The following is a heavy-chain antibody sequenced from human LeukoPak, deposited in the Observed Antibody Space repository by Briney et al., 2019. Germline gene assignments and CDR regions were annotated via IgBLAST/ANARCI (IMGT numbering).Heavy chain of an antibody. D-gene: IGHD5-24*01. J-gene: IGHJ4*02. Sequence: GESRKISCKGPGYRFTTYWVDWVRQIARTELEGMGIMYPGDYDTSCGPSFQGQVTISAHKSITTAYLQWSSLKASDTAMYYCARQATGSMATIHFDYWRQGTLVTVSS. V-gene: IGHV5-51*01. CDR3: ARQATGSMATIHFDY. CDR1: GYRFTTYW. CDR2: MYPGDYDT.